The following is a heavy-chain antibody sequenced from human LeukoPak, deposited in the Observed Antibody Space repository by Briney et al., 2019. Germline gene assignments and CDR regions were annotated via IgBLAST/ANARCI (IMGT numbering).Heavy chain of an antibody. Sequence: ASVKVSCKASGYTFTSYAMHWVRQAPGQGLEWMGWITPSGGTNYPQKFQGRVAKTRDTSISTAYMELSRLRSDDTAVYYCARGEGLRLGELSLGDAFDIWGQGTMVTVSS. V-gene: IGHV1-2*02. J-gene: IGHJ3*02. CDR2: ITPSGGT. CDR3: ARGEGLRLGELSLGDAFDI. D-gene: IGHD3-16*02. CDR1: GYTFTSYA.